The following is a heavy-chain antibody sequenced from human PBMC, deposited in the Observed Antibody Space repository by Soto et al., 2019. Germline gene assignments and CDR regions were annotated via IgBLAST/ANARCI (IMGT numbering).Heavy chain of an antibody. V-gene: IGHV5-51*03. J-gene: IGHJ5*01. Sequence: PGESLKISGTGSVYSFTSYWIGGGRQIPGEGLGWMGIIYPGDSDTRYSPSFQGRVTISADKSISAAYLQCSGLKGSDSAMYYCARSAGYDFWSGYLRPNNWFDSWGQGTLVTVSS. CDR3: ARSAGYDFWSGYLRPNNWFDS. CDR2: IYPGDSDT. CDR1: VYSFTSYW. D-gene: IGHD3-3*01.